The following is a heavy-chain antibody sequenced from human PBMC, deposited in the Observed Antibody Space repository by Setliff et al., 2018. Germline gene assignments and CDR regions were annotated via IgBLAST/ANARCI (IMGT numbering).Heavy chain of an antibody. Sequence: PGGSLRLSCAASGFTFSNYRMHWVRQAPGKGLEWVAVIWHDGGNKYHADSVKGRFTISRDNSKNTLYLQMNSLRPEDTAVYYCARTCSGSGCYAGLESWGQGTPVTVPQ. J-gene: IGHJ4*02. CDR2: IWHDGGNK. V-gene: IGHV3-33*08. D-gene: IGHD2-15*01. CDR3: ARTCSGSGCYAGLES. CDR1: GFTFSNYR.